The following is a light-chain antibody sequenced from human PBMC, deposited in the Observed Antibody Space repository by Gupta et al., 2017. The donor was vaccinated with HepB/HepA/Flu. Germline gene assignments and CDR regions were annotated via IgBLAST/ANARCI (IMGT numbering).Light chain of an antibody. CDR1: QSVYSW. J-gene: IGKJ4*01. CDR2: KAS. CDR3: QQNYYYPT. V-gene: IGKV1-5*03. Sequence: DTPMTQSPSTLSVYVGDRVTITCRASQSVYSWVAWYQQKPGRAPRLLIYKASNLQSGVPSRFSGSGSGTEFILTSSRLQPDDFANYYCQQNYYYPTFGGGTKVEV.